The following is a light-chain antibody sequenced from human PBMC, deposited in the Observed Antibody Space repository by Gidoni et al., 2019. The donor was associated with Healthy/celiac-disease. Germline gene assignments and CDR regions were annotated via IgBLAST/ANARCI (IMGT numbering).Light chain of an antibody. CDR2: WAS. Sequence: DIVMTQSPDSLAVSMGERATINCKSSQSVLYSSNNKNYVAWYQKKPGQPPKLLIYWASTRESGVPDRFSGSGSGTDFTITISSLQAEDVAVYYCQQYYSTPLTFGPGTKVDIK. V-gene: IGKV4-1*01. J-gene: IGKJ3*01. CDR3: QQYYSTPLT. CDR1: QSVLYSSNNKNY.